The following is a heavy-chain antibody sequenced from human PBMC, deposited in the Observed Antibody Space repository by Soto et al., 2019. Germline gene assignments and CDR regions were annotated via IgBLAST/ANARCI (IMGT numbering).Heavy chain of an antibody. CDR1: GGSVSSGSYY. D-gene: IGHD6-19*01. Sequence: TSETLSLTCTVSGGSVSSGSYYWSWIRQPPGKGLEWIGYIYYSGSTNYNPSLKSRVTISVDTSKNQFSLKLSSVTAADTAVYYCASSIAVAAPFDYWGQGTLVTVSS. CDR2: IYYSGST. J-gene: IGHJ4*02. V-gene: IGHV4-61*01. CDR3: ASSIAVAAPFDY.